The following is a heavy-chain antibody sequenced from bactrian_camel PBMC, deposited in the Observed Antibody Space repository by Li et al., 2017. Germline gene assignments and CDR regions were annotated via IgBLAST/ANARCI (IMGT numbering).Heavy chain of an antibody. CDR2: ITTDGTT. CDR1: GFDFRNAA. V-gene: IGHV3S53*01. D-gene: IGHD2*01. J-gene: IGHJ6*01. Sequence: HVQLVESGGGLVQPGGSLRLSCAASGFDFRNAAMAWVRQAPGKEREFVSSITTDGTTTYADSVKGRFTISRDNAKNTVYLQMNSLKSEDTALYYCATGLYDSGNYYFSQFGYWGQGTQVTV. CDR3: ATGLYDSGNYYFSQFGY.